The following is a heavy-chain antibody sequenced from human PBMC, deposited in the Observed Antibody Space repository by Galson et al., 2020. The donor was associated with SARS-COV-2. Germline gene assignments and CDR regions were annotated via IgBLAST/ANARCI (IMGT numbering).Heavy chain of an antibody. CDR3: ASRILTGYYNPSPINY. V-gene: IGHV4-39*01. D-gene: IGHD3-9*01. Sequence: ASETLSLTCTVSGGSISSSSYYWGWIRQPPGKGLEWIGSIYYSGSTYYNPSLKSRVTISVDTSKNQFSLKLSSVTAADTVVYYCASRILTGYYNPSPINYWGQGTLVTVSS. J-gene: IGHJ4*02. CDR2: IYYSGST. CDR1: GGSISSSSYY.